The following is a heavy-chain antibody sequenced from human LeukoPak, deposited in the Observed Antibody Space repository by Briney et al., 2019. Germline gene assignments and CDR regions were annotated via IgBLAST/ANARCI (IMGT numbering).Heavy chain of an antibody. V-gene: IGHV3-7*01. J-gene: IGHJ5*02. Sequence: PGGSLRLSCAASGFTFSSYWMSWVRQAPGKGLEWVANIKQDGSEKYYVDSVKGRFTISRDNAKNSLYLQMNSLRAEDTAVYYCARPNWNYVNWFGPWGQGTLVTVSS. CDR1: GFTFSSYW. CDR2: IKQDGSEK. D-gene: IGHD1-7*01. CDR3: ARPNWNYVNWFGP.